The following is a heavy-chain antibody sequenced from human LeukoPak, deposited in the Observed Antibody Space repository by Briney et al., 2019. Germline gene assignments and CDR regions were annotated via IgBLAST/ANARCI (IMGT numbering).Heavy chain of an antibody. V-gene: IGHV3-21*01. Sequence: GGSLRLSCAASGFTFSSYSMNWVRQAPGKGLEWVSSISSSSSCIYYADSVKGRFTISRDNAKNSLYLQMNSLRAEDTAVYYCASTNPQDIVVVPADDYYFDYWGQGTLVTVSS. D-gene: IGHD2-2*01. CDR2: ISSSSSCI. CDR1: GFTFSSYS. J-gene: IGHJ4*02. CDR3: ASTNPQDIVVVPADDYYFDY.